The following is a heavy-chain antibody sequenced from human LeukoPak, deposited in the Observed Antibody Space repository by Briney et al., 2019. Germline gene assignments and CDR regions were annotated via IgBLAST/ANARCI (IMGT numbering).Heavy chain of an antibody. J-gene: IGHJ4*02. CDR3: ARDLELTYYDSSGYDY. D-gene: IGHD3-22*01. V-gene: IGHV3-74*01. Sequence: PGGPLRLSCAASEFTFSAYWMHWVRQVPGKGLVWVSRINGDGSSTSYADSVKGRFTISRDNAKNTLYLQMNSLRAEDTAVYYCARDLELTYYDSSGYDYWGQGTPVTVSS. CDR2: INGDGSST. CDR1: EFTFSAYW.